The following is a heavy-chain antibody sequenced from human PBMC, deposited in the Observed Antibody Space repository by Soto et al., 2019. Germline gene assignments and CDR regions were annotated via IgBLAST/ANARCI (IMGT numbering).Heavy chain of an antibody. CDR3: AKDGGVVVVAARYAFDI. D-gene: IGHD2-15*01. J-gene: IGHJ3*02. CDR1: GFTFSSYA. CDR2: ISGSGGST. Sequence: GGSLRLSCAASGFTFSSYAMSWVRQAPGKGLEWVSAISGSGGSTYYADSVKGRFTISRDNSKNTLYLQMNSLRAEDMAVYYCAKDGGVVVVAARYAFDIWGQGTMVTVSS. V-gene: IGHV3-23*01.